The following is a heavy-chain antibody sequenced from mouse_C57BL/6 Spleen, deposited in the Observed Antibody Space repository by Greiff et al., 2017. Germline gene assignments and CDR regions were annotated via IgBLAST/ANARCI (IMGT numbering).Heavy chain of an antibody. CDR3: TRDYGSRRDY. J-gene: IGHJ2*01. CDR1: GYTFTDYE. Sequence: VQLQQSGAELVRPGASVTLSCKASGYTFTDYEMHWVKQTPVHGLEWIGAIDPETGGTAYNQKFKGKAILTADKSSSTAYMELRSLTSEEAAVYYCTRDYGSRRDYWGQGTTLTVSS. V-gene: IGHV1-15*01. D-gene: IGHD1-1*01. CDR2: IDPETGGT.